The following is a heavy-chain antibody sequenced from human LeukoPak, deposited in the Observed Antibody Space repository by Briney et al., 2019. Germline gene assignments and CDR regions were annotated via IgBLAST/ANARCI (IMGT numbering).Heavy chain of an antibody. CDR2: INHSGST. D-gene: IGHD3-10*01. CDR3: ARRMRSYYYYMDV. Sequence: SETLSLTCTVSGGSISSYYWSWIRQPPGKGLEWIGEINHSGSTNYNPSLKSRVTISVDTSKNQFSLKLSSVTAADTAVYYCARRMRSYYYYMDVWGEGTTVTISS. J-gene: IGHJ6*03. V-gene: IGHV4-34*01. CDR1: GGSISSYY.